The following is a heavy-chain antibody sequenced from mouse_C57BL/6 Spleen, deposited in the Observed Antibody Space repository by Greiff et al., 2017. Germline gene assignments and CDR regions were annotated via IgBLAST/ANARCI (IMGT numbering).Heavy chain of an antibody. Sequence: VQLQEPGAELVKPGASVKMSCKASGYTFTSYWITWVKQRPGQGLEWIGDIYPGSGSTNYNEKFKSKATLTVDTSSSTAYMQLSSLTSEDSAVYYCARETAQATLWFAYWGQGTLVTVSA. CDR3: ARETAQATLWFAY. CDR2: IYPGSGST. D-gene: IGHD3-2*02. CDR1: GYTFTSYW. V-gene: IGHV1-55*01. J-gene: IGHJ3*01.